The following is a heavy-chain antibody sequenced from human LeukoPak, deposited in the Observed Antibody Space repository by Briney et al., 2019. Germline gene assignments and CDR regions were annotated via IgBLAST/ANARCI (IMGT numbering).Heavy chain of an antibody. CDR1: EFTFSSYA. Sequence: PGGSLRPSCAASEFTFSSYAMSWVRQAPGKGLEWVSAISGSGGSTYYADSVKGRFTISRDNSKNTLYLQMNSLRAEDTAVYYCAKDRIAAAGTYFDYWGQGTLVTVSS. CDR2: ISGSGGST. D-gene: IGHD6-13*01. V-gene: IGHV3-23*01. CDR3: AKDRIAAAGTYFDY. J-gene: IGHJ4*02.